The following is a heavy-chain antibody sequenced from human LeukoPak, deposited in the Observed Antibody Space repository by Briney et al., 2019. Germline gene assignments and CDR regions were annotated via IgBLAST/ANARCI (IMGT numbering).Heavy chain of an antibody. V-gene: IGHV3-23*01. CDR3: AKRPHGFDV. J-gene: IGHJ3*01. CDR1: GFTISSYA. Sequence: GGSLRLSCAASGFTISSYAMSWVRQAPGKGLEWVSGIGINGNSTYYADFAKGRFIISRDNSKNTLHLQMNSLRAEDTALYYWAKRPHGFDVWGQGTKVTVSS. CDR2: IGINGNST.